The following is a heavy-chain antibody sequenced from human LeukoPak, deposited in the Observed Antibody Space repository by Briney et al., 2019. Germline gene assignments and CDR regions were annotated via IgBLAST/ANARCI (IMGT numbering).Heavy chain of an antibody. CDR3: ATDLLIAAAVGDY. V-gene: IGHV3-7*01. D-gene: IGHD2-15*01. CDR2: IKQDGSEK. J-gene: IGHJ4*02. CDR1: GFTFSSYW. Sequence: GGSLRLSCAASGFTFSSYWMSWVRQAPGKGLEWVANIKQDGSEKYYVDSVKGRFTISRDNAKNSLYLQMNSLRAEDTAVYYCATDLLIAAAVGDYWGQGTLVTVSS.